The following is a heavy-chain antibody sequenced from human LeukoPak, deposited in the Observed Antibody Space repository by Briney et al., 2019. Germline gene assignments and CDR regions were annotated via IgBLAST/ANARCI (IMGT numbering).Heavy chain of an antibody. CDR2: ITPGGGT. D-gene: IGHD6-13*01. Sequence: GASVKVSCKASGYTFTYYAMHWVRQAPGQGLQWMGWITPGGGTNYPQKFQGRVAITWDTSITTAYMDLSRLTSDDTAVYYCARHRGHGYSSSWYHLDAFDIWGQGTMVTVSS. V-gene: IGHV1-2*02. J-gene: IGHJ3*02. CDR3: ARHRGHGYSSSWYHLDAFDI. CDR1: GYTFTYYA.